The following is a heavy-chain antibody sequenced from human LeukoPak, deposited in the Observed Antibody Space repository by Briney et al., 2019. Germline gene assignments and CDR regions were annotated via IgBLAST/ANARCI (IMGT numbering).Heavy chain of an antibody. CDR2: ISWNSGSI. V-gene: IGHV3-9*01. Sequence: GRSLRLSCAASGFTFDDYAMHWVRQAPGKGLEWVSGISWNSGSIGYADSVKGRFTISRDNAKNSLYLQMNSLRAEDTALYYCAKDRDSGSYPDAFDIWGQGTMVTVSS. D-gene: IGHD1-26*01. CDR1: GFTFDDYA. J-gene: IGHJ3*02. CDR3: AKDRDSGSYPDAFDI.